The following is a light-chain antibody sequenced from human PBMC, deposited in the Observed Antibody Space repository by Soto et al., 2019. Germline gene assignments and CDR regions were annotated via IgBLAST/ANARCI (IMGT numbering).Light chain of an antibody. CDR3: QQYDTSPAT. CDR1: QSVSSSY. Sequence: EIVLTQSPGTLSLSPGERATLSCRASQSVSSSYLAWYQQKPGQAPRLLIYGASIRATGIPDRFSGSGSGTDFTLTISRLEPEDFGVYYCQQYDTSPATFGQGTKVEIK. J-gene: IGKJ1*01. V-gene: IGKV3-20*01. CDR2: GAS.